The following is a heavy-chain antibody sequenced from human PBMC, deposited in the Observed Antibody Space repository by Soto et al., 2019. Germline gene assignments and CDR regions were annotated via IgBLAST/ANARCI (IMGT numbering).Heavy chain of an antibody. J-gene: IGHJ4*02. CDR2: IYYSGST. V-gene: IGHV4-61*01. D-gene: IGHD6-19*01. Sequence: SETLSLTCTVSGGSVSSGSYYWSWIRQPPGKGLEWIGYIYYSGSTNYNPSLKSRVTISVDTSKNQFSLKLSSVTAADTAVYYCARDLRYSSGWYDSNYFDYWGQGTLVTVPQ. CDR3: ARDLRYSSGWYDSNYFDY. CDR1: GGSVSSGSYY.